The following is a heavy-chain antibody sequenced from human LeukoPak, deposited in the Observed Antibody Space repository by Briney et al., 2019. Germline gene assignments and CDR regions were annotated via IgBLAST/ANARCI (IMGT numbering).Heavy chain of an antibody. D-gene: IGHD3-3*01. CDR1: GVSISSNNYY. CDR2: IYYGGYT. J-gene: IGHJ4*02. Sequence: SETLSLTCTVSGVSISSNNYYWGWIRQPPGKGLEWIGSIYYGGYTYYNPSLKSRVTISVDTSKNQFSLKLSSVTAADTAIYYCQSRFLEWLLDYWGQGTLVTVSS. V-gene: IGHV4-39*01. CDR3: QSRFLEWLLDY.